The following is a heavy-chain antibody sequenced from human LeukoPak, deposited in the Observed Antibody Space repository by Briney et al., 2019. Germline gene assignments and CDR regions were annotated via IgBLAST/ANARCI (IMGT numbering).Heavy chain of an antibody. Sequence: GRSLRLSCAASGFTFSSYGMHWVRQAPGKGLEWVAVISYDGSNKYYADSVEGRFTTSRDNSKNTLYLQMNSLRAEDTAVYYCAKVLSGLRYFDWLSDAFDIWGQGTMVTVSS. D-gene: IGHD3-9*01. CDR1: GFTFSSYG. J-gene: IGHJ3*02. CDR3: AKVLSGLRYFDWLSDAFDI. CDR2: ISYDGSNK. V-gene: IGHV3-30*18.